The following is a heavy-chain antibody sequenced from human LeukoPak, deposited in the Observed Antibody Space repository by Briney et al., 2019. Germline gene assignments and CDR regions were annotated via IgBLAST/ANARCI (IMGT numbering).Heavy chain of an antibody. Sequence: SETLSLTCTVSGGSISSYYWSWVRQPPGKGLEWIGYIYYRRSSYYNPSLKRRATISVDTSKNQFFLKLSSVTAADTAVYYCAGGYCSGGSCYSYYFDYWGQGTLVTVSS. CDR3: AGGYCSGGSCYSYYFDY. V-gene: IGHV4-59*01. CDR1: GGSISSYY. CDR2: IYYRRSS. J-gene: IGHJ4*02. D-gene: IGHD2-15*01.